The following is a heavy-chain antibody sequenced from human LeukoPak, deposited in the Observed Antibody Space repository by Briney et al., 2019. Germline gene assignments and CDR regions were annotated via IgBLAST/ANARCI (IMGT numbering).Heavy chain of an antibody. V-gene: IGHV1-2*02. CDR1: GYTFTGYY. J-gene: IGHJ4*02. Sequence: ASVKVSCKASGYTFTGYYMHWVRQAPGQGLEWMGWINPNSGGTNYAQKFQGRVTMTRDTSISTAYMELSRLRSDDTAVYYCARGGVYYYDSSGYLWWGQGNLVTVSS. CDR3: ARGGVYYYDSSGYLW. D-gene: IGHD3-22*01. CDR2: INPNSGGT.